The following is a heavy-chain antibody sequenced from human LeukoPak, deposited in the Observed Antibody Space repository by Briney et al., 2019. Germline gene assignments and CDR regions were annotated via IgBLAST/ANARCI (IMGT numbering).Heavy chain of an antibody. CDR2: IYYSGST. V-gene: IGHV4-39*01. D-gene: IGHD1-14*01. J-gene: IGHJ4*02. CDR1: GGSISSSSYY. CDR3: ARVTGVFDY. Sequence: KSSETLSLTCTVSGGSISSSSYYWGWIRQPPGKGLEWIGSIYYSGSTYYNPSLKSRVTISVDTSKNQFSLKLSSVTAADTAVYYCARVTGVFDYWGQGTLVTVSS.